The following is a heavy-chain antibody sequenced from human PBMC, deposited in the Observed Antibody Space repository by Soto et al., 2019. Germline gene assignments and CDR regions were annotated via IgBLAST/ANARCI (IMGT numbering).Heavy chain of an antibody. D-gene: IGHD7-27*01. Sequence: QVQLQESGPGLVKPSQTLSLTCTVSGGSISTVNYWWSWIRQSPDMGLEWIGHIYNGGSTYNNPSLASRGTLPVATSKNQLSLTLSSVSAADTAGYYCARGPSGDKVDSWGQGTLVTVSS. J-gene: IGHJ4*02. CDR1: GGSISTVNYW. V-gene: IGHV4-30-4*01. CDR2: IYNGGST. CDR3: ARGPSGDKVDS.